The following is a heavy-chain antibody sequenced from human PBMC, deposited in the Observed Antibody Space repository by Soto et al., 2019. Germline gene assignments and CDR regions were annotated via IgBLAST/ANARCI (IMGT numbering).Heavy chain of an antibody. D-gene: IGHD3-9*01. CDR1: GFTFSSYS. CDR2: ISSSSSYI. CDR3: AREFNFDEMFLKGYYYGMDV. V-gene: IGHV3-21*01. J-gene: IGHJ6*02. Sequence: GGSLRLSCAASGFTFSSYSMNWVRQAPGKGLEWVSSISSSSSYIYYAGSVKGRFTISRDNAKNSLYLQMNSLRAEDTAVYYCAREFNFDEMFLKGYYYGMDVWGQGTTVTVSS.